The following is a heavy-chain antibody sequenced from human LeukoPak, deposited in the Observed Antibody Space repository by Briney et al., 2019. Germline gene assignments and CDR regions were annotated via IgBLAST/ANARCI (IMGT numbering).Heavy chain of an antibody. V-gene: IGHV3-48*04. J-gene: IGHJ3*02. CDR1: GFTFSSYS. Sequence: PGGSLRLSCAASGFTFSSYSMNWVRQAPGKGLEWVSYISSSSSTIYYADSVKGRFTISRDNAKNSLYLQMNSLRAEDTAVYYCARDGGRRYYDSSHDAFDIWGQGTMVTVSS. D-gene: IGHD3-22*01. CDR3: ARDGGRRYYDSSHDAFDI. CDR2: ISSSSSTI.